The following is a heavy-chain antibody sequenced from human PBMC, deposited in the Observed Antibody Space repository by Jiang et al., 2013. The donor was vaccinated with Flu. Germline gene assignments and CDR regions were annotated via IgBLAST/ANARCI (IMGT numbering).Heavy chain of an antibody. CDR3: ARSKYYYDSSGGQVYFDY. CDR1: GFSLSTSGMC. V-gene: IGHV2-70*11. D-gene: IGHD3-22*01. CDR2: IDWDDDK. J-gene: IGHJ4*02. Sequence: KPTQTLTLTCTFSGFSLSTSGMCVSWIRQPPGKALEWLARIDWDDDKYYSTSLKTRLTISKDTSKNQVVLTMTNMDPVDTATYYCARSKYYYDSSGGQVYFDYWGQGTLVTVSS.